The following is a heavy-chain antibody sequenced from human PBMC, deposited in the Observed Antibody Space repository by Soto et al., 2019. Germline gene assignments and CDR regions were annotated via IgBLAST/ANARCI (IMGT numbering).Heavy chain of an antibody. CDR3: STSGTPFQH. CDR2: IKSKSDRGTT. V-gene: IGHV3-15*01. CDR1: RFTFSSGW. Sequence: EVQLVESGGGLVEPGGSLRLSCSASRFTFSSGWSSWVRQAPGKGLEWVGRIKSKSDRGTTDYAAPVKGRFAISRDDSKNTVYLQMNSLKTEDTAMYYCSTSGTPFQHWGQGALVTVSS. J-gene: IGHJ1*01. D-gene: IGHD3-10*01.